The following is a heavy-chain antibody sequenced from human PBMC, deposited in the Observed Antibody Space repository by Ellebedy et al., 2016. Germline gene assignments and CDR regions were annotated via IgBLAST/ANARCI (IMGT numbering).Heavy chain of an antibody. J-gene: IGHJ6*02. Sequence: SETLSLXXAVYGGSFSGYYWSWIRQPPGKGLEWIGEINHSGSTNYNPSLKSRVTISVDTSKNQFSLKLSSVTAADTAVYYCARLSGSYQTPGPYYYYYGMDVWGQGTTVTVSS. CDR3: ARLSGSYQTPGPYYYYYGMDV. CDR1: GGSFSGYY. D-gene: IGHD1-26*01. V-gene: IGHV4-34*01. CDR2: INHSGST.